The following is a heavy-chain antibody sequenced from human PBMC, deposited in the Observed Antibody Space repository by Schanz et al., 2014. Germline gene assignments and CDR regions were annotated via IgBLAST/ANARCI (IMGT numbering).Heavy chain of an antibody. J-gene: IGHJ6*02. Sequence: QVHLVESGGGVVQPGRSLRLSCAASGFTFSSYGMHWVRQAPGRGLEWVALIWYDGSNKYYAESVKGRFTISRDNPKNTLYLQMNSRRAEDTAVYYCARDMTSMGESGFYYYGMDVWGQGTTATVSS. D-gene: IGHD1-26*01. V-gene: IGHV3-33*01. CDR3: ARDMTSMGESGFYYYGMDV. CDR2: IWYDGSNK. CDR1: GFTFSSYG.